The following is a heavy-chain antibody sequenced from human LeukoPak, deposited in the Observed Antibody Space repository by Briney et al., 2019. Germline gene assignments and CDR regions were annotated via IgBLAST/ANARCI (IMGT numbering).Heavy chain of an antibody. V-gene: IGHV1-18*01. D-gene: IGHD3-22*01. CDR3: ARDYYDSSGIPQDAFDI. Sequence: ASVKVSCKASGYTFTSYGISWVRQAPGQGLEWMGWISAYNGNTNYAQKLQGRVTMTTDTSTSTVYMELSSLRSEDTAVYYCARDYYDSSGIPQDAFDIWGQGTMVTVSS. J-gene: IGHJ3*02. CDR2: ISAYNGNT. CDR1: GYTFTSYG.